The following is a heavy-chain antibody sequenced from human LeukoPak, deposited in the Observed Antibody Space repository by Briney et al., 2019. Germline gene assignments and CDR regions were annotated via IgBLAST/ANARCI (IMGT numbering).Heavy chain of an antibody. CDR3: AKVITMIVVDDLQLDY. J-gene: IGHJ4*02. CDR2: ISGSGGST. CDR1: GFTFSSYA. D-gene: IGHD3-22*01. V-gene: IGHV3-23*01. Sequence: GGSLRLSCAASGFTFSSYAMSWVRQAPGKGLEWVSAISGSGGSTYYADSVKGRFTISRDNSKNTLYLQMNSLRAEDTAVYYCAKVITMIVVDDLQLDYWGQGTLVTVSS.